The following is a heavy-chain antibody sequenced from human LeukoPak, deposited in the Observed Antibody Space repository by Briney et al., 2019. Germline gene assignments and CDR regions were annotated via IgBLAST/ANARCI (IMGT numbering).Heavy chain of an antibody. CDR3: ARPYCTGGDCYSDAFDI. Sequence: GESLKISCKGSGYSFTSYWTGWVRQMRGKGLEWMGIIYPGDSDTRYSPSFQGQVTISADKSISTAYLQWSSLKASDTAMYFCARPYCTGGDCYSDAFDIWGQGTMVSVSS. D-gene: IGHD2-15*01. J-gene: IGHJ3*02. V-gene: IGHV5-51*01. CDR1: GYSFTSYW. CDR2: IYPGDSDT.